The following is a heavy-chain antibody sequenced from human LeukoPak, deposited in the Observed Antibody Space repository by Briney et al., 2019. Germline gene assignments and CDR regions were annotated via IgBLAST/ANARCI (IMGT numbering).Heavy chain of an antibody. D-gene: IGHD6-13*01. CDR1: GYTFTSYG. V-gene: IGHV1-69*04. CDR2: IIPILGIA. J-gene: IGHJ4*02. Sequence: GASVKVSCKASGYTFTSYGISWVRQAPGQGLEWMGRIIPILGIANYAQKFQGRVTITADKSTSTAYMELSSLRSEDTAVYYCARDLWPPSSSWYRGNYFDYWGQGTLVTVSS. CDR3: ARDLWPPSSSWYRGNYFDY.